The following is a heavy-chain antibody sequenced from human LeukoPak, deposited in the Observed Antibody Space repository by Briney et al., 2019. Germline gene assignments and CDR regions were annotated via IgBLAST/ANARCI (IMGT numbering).Heavy chain of an antibody. CDR3: AKGAYDSSGYYHFDY. CDR1: GFTFDDYA. J-gene: IGHJ4*02. D-gene: IGHD3-22*01. Sequence: GGSLRLSCAVSGFTFDDYAMHGVRQAPGKGLEWVSLISGDGGITHYADSVKGRLTISRDNSKTSLYLQMNSLITEDTALYYCAKGAYDSSGYYHFDYWGQGTLVTVSS. CDR2: ISGDGGIT. V-gene: IGHV3-43*02.